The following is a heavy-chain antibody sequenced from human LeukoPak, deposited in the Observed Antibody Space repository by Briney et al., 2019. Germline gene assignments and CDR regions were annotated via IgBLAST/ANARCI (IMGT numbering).Heavy chain of an antibody. V-gene: IGHV3-23*01. CDR2: IGGGDGDT. D-gene: IGHD3-16*01. Sequence: GGSLRLSCAASGCTFSSYAMSWVRQPPPKGLEWDSSIGGGDGDTHYADTVKGRFTIYRDNSKNTLYLQMNSLRVEDTAVYYCAKAGGVWGTFDYWGQGTLVTVSS. J-gene: IGHJ4*02. CDR1: GCTFSSYA. CDR3: AKAGGVWGTFDY.